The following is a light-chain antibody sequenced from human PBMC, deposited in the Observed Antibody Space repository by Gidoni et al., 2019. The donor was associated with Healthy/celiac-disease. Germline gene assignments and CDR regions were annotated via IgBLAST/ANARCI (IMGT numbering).Light chain of an antibody. CDR3: KQKRRAPLT. Sequence: VMTQSPLSLSVTPGESASISCRSSQSLFHTNGYNYLAWYLQKPGQSPQLLIYLGSHRAPGVPDRFSGSGSGKEFKLTISRVEAEDVGVYFCKQKRRAPLTFGGGTKVE. J-gene: IGKJ4*01. CDR2: LGS. CDR1: QSLFHTNGYNY. V-gene: IGKV2-28*01.